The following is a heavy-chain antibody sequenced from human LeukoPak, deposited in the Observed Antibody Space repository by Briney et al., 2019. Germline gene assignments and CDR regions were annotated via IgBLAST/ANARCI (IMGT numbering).Heavy chain of an antibody. CDR2: IYYSGST. J-gene: IGHJ4*02. D-gene: IGHD1-20*01. Sequence: SETLSLTCTVFGGSISSYYWSWIRQPPGKGLEWIGYIYYSGSTNYNPSLKSRVTISVDTSKNQFSLKLSSVTAADTAVYYCARDTVTGTTPGTFDYWGQGTLVTVSS. CDR3: ARDTVTGTTPGTFDY. V-gene: IGHV4-59*01. CDR1: GGSISSYY.